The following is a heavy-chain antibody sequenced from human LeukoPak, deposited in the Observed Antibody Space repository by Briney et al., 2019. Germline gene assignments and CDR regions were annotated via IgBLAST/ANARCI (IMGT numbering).Heavy chain of an antibody. V-gene: IGHV4-4*07. CDR3: ARDHEMVLVRDVRYNWFDP. CDR1: GGSISSYY. D-gene: IGHD3-10*01. J-gene: IGHJ5*02. Sequence: PSETLSLTCTVSGGSISSYYWSWIRQPAGKGLEWIGRIYTSGSTNYNPSLKSRVTMSVDTSKNQFSLKLSSVTAADTAVYYCARDHEMVLVRDVRYNWFDPWGQGTLVTVSS. CDR2: IYTSGST.